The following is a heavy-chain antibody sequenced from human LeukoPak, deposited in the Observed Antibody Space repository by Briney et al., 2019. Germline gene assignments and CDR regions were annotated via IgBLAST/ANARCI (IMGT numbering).Heavy chain of an antibody. D-gene: IGHD4-17*01. V-gene: IGHV3-30*18. CDR1: GFTFSSYG. CDR2: ISYDGSNK. Sequence: GGSLRLSCAASGFTFSSYGMHWVRQAPGKGLEWVAVISYDGSNKYYADSVKGRFTISRDNSKNTLYLQMNSLRAEDTAVYYCAKDCNVGVTTLDYWGQGTLVTVSS. CDR3: AKDCNVGVTTLDY. J-gene: IGHJ4*02.